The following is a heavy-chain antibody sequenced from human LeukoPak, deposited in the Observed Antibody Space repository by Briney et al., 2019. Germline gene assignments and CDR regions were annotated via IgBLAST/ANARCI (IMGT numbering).Heavy chain of an antibody. J-gene: IGHJ4*02. CDR2: ISPGGTTM. D-gene: IGHD3-10*01. Sequence: PGGSLRLSCAPSGFTFSDYYMSWIRQTPGKGLEWVAYISPGGTTMEYAKSVKGRFTISRDSAKDSLYLQMNSLEAEDTAVYYCAKGHTYGMIWGQGTLVSVSS. CDR3: AKGHTYGMI. V-gene: IGHV3-11*01. CDR1: GFTFSDYY.